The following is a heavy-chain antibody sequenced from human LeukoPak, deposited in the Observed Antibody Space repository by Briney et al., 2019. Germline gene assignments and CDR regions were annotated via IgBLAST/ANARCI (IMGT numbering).Heavy chain of an antibody. CDR2: IYSGGST. J-gene: IGHJ4*02. CDR3: ARAVGVSYGFFDY. V-gene: IGHV3-53*01. Sequence: GGSLRLSCAASGFTVSSYYMSWVRQAPGKGLEWVSVIYSGGSTSYADSVKGRFTISRDNSKNTLYLQMNSLRAEDTAVYYCARAVGVSYGFFDYWGQGALVTVSS. D-gene: IGHD5-18*01. CDR1: GFTVSSYY.